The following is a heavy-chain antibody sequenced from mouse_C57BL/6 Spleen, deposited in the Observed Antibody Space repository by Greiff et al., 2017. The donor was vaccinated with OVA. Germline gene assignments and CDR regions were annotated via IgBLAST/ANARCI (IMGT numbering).Heavy chain of an antibody. J-gene: IGHJ2*01. CDR1: GYTFTDYN. D-gene: IGHD1-1*01. CDR2: INPNNGGT. CDR3: AIYYYGLDY. Sequence: VQLQQSGPELVKPGASVKMSCKASGYTFTDYNMHWVKQSPGKSLEWIGYINPNNGGTSYNQKFKGKATLTVNKSSSTAYMELRSLTSEDSAVYYCAIYYYGLDYWGQGTTLTVSS. V-gene: IGHV1-22*01.